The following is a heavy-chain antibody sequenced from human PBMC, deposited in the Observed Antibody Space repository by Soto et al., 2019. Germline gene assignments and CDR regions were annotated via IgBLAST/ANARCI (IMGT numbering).Heavy chain of an antibody. Sequence: GGSVNRSCKASGYPFTSYYMHLVRQAPGQGLEWIGIINPSGGSTSYAQKFHVRVTMTRDTSTSTVYMDLSSLRSEDTAVYYCARGAPMAYYGYSQYYGMDVWGQGPTVTVSS. J-gene: IGHJ6*02. CDR3: ARGAPMAYYGYSQYYGMDV. D-gene: IGHD3-10*01. CDR1: GYPFTSYY. V-gene: IGHV1-46*01. CDR2: INPSGGST.